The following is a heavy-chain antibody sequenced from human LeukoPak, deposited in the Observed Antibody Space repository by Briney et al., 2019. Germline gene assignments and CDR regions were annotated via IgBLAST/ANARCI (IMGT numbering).Heavy chain of an antibody. V-gene: IGHV1-2*02. D-gene: IGHD1-26*01. CDR1: GYTFTGYQ. J-gene: IGHJ4*02. CDR2: INPNSGGT. Sequence: ASVKVSCKASGYTFTGYQMHWVRQAPGQXLEWMGWINPNSGGTNYAQKFQGRVTMTRDTSISTAYMELSRLRSDDTAVYYCVPSGSHYYFDYWGQGTPVTVSS. CDR3: VPSGSHYYFDY.